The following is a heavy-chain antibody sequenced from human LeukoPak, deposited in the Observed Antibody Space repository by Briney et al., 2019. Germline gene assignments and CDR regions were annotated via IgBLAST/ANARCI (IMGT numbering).Heavy chain of an antibody. V-gene: IGHV1-2*02. CDR3: ARGSLIRVKQWLVSY. CDR2: INPNSGGT. Sequence: ASVKVSCKASGYTFTGYYMHWVRQAPGQGLEWMGWINPNSGGTNYAQKFKGRVTMTRDTSISTAYMERSRLRSDDTAVYYCARGSLIRVKQWLVSYWGQGTLVTVSS. J-gene: IGHJ4*02. CDR1: GYTFTGYY. D-gene: IGHD6-19*01.